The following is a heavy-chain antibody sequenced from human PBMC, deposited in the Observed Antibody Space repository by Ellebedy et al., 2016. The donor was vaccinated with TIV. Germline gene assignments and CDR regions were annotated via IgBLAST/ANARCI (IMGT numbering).Heavy chain of an antibody. D-gene: IGHD2-21*02. CDR1: GFTFSSYA. J-gene: IGHJ4*02. V-gene: IGHV3-74*01. CDR2: MNSDGSST. CDR3: VRARPYCGGDCFSFGN. Sequence: GGSLRLSXAASGFTFSSYAMNWVRQAPGKGLVWVSLMNSDGSSTNYADSVKGRFTISRDNAKNTLYLQMHSLRAEDTAVYYCVRARPYCGGDCFSFGNWGQGSLVTVSS.